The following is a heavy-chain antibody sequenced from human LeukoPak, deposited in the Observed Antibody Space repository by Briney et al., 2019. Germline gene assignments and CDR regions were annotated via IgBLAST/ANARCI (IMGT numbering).Heavy chain of an antibody. J-gene: IGHJ4*02. Sequence: PSETLSLTCAVSGGPISSYFWSWIRQPPGKGLEWIGYVYYGDSTKYNPSLKSRVTISVDKSKNNFSLRLSSVAAADTAVYYCARVKECFGDCYPFEYWGQGTLVTVSS. CDR3: ARVKECFGDCYPFEY. CDR1: GGPISSYF. D-gene: IGHD2-21*02. CDR2: VYYGDST. V-gene: IGHV4-59*01.